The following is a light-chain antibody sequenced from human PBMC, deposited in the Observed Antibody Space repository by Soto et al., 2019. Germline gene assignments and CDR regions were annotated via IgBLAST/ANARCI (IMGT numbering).Light chain of an antibody. CDR3: QQYYTTPWT. CDR2: WAS. Sequence: VMTQSPLSLPVTLGQPASISCRSSQSLVYSYGNTYLAWYQQKPGQPPKALIYWASTRESGVPDRFSGSGSGTDFTLTISSLQAEDVAVYYCQQYYTTPWTFGQGTKVDIK. CDR1: QSLVYSYGNTY. J-gene: IGKJ1*01. V-gene: IGKV4-1*01.